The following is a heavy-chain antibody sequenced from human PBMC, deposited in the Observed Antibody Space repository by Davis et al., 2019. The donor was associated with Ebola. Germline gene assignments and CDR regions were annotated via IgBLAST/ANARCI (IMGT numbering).Heavy chain of an antibody. V-gene: IGHV4-59*08. CDR2: IYYSGST. CDR1: GGSISSYY. CDR3: ARHPRISAAGTRFDY. D-gene: IGHD6-13*01. Sequence: SETLSLTCTVSGGSISSYYWSWIRQPPGKGLEWIGYIYYSGSTYYNPSVKSRVTISVDTSKNQFSLKLSSVTAADTAVYYCARHPRISAAGTRFDYWGQGILVTVSS. J-gene: IGHJ4*02.